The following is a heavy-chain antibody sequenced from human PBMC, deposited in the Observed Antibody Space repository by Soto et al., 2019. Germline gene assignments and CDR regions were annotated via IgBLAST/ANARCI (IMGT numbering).Heavy chain of an antibody. J-gene: IGHJ6*03. CDR3: ARVGINGLGTSPGYYYYHDLQDV. CDR2: IYPGDSDT. D-gene: IGHD3-16*01. Sequence: PGESLKISCKGSGYSFTSYWIGWVRQIPGKGLEWMGIIYPGDSDTRYSPSFQGQVTISADKSISTAYLQWSSLKASDTAMYYCARVGINGLGTSPGYYYYHDLQDVWGKGTTVTVSS. V-gene: IGHV5-51*01. CDR1: GYSFTSYW.